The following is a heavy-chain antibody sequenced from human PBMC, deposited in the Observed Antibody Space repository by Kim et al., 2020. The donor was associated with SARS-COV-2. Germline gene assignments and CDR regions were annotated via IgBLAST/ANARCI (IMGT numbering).Heavy chain of an antibody. CDR1: GFTFSSYA. J-gene: IGHJ4*02. D-gene: IGHD5-12*01. CDR2: ISGSGGST. CDR3: AKVGPKGKYSGYDWFDY. Sequence: GGSLRLSCAASGFTFSSYAMSWVRQAPGTGLEWVSAISGSGGSTYYADSVKGRFTISRDNSKNTLYLQMNSLRAEDTAVYYCAKVGPKGKYSGYDWFDYWGQGTLVTVSS. V-gene: IGHV3-23*01.